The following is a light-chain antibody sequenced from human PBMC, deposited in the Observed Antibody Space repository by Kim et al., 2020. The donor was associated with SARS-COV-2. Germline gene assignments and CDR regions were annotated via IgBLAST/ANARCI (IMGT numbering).Light chain of an antibody. CDR2: CAS. Sequence: ATINCNSSQSILYRSNNKNYLAWYQQKPGQPPTLLVYCASTREAGVPDRFSGSGSVRDFTSTISSLLAEDVAVYYCQQHYTSPPTFGGGTKVYIK. CDR3: QQHYTSPPT. V-gene: IGKV4-1*01. CDR1: QSILYRSNNKNY. J-gene: IGKJ4*01.